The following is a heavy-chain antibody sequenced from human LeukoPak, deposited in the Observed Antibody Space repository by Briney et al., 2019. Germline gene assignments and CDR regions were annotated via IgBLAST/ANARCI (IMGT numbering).Heavy chain of an antibody. CDR1: GFTVSSTY. D-gene: IGHD5-12*01. CDR3: AKTSRVNSAYDSPFDY. J-gene: IGHJ4*02. CDR2: MYGSGGT. Sequence: GGSLRLSCAASGFTVSSTYMSWVRQAPGKGLEWVSVMYGSGGTYYADSMKGRFTISRDNSKNTLHLQMNSLRAEDTAIYYCAKTSRVNSAYDSPFDYWGQGTLVTVSS. V-gene: IGHV3-53*01.